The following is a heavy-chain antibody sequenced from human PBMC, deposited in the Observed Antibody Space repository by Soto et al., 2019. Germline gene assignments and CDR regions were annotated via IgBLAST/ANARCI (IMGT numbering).Heavy chain of an antibody. CDR2: ISYDGSNK. CDR3: ARDPTSGGTGGY. Sequence: QVQLVESGGGVVQPGRSLRLSCAASGFTFSSYAMHWVRQAPGKGLEWVAVISYDGSNKYYADSVKGRFTISRDNSKNTLYLQMNSLRAEDTAVYYCARDPTSGGTGGYWGQGTLVTVSS. V-gene: IGHV3-30-3*01. CDR1: GFTFSSYA. D-gene: IGHD1-1*01. J-gene: IGHJ4*02.